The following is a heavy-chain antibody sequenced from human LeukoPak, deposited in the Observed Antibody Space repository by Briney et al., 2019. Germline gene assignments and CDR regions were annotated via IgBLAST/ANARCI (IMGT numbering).Heavy chain of an antibody. CDR3: ASSPPAPDIVVVPAAIRDYYYYYMDV. CDR2: IYTSGST. Sequence: SETLSLTCTVSGGSIRSYYWSWIRQPAGKGLEWIGRIYTSGSTNYNPSLKSRVTMSVDTSKNQFSLKLSSVTAADTAVYYCASSPPAPDIVVVPAAIRDYYYYYMDVWGKGTTVTVSS. D-gene: IGHD2-2*02. CDR1: GGSIRSYY. V-gene: IGHV4-4*07. J-gene: IGHJ6*03.